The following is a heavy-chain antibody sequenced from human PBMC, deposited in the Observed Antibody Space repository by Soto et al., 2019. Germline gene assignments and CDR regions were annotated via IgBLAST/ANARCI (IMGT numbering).Heavy chain of an antibody. D-gene: IGHD4-4*01. V-gene: IGHV4-34*01. CDR2: IYQSGST. J-gene: IGHJ6*02. CDR1: GGSFSGYY. Sequence: ASETLSLTCAVYGGSFSGYYWSWIRQPPGKGLEWIGYIYQSGSTYYNPSLKSRVTISVDRSRNQFSLKLSSVTAADTAVYFCATQSYSNSGAYYYYAMDVWGQGTTVSVSS. CDR3: ATQSYSNSGAYYYYAMDV.